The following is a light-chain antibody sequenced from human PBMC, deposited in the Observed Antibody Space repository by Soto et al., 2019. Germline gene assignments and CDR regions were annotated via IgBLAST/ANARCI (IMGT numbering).Light chain of an antibody. Sequence: DKITCRASQSISNWLAWYQQKPGKAPKLLIYKASSLESGVPSRFSGSGSGSDFTLTVGNLQPDELAVYACQQYYCYDLTFSPRAKVDI. V-gene: IGKV1-5*03. CDR1: QSISNW. CDR2: KAS. CDR3: QQYYCYDLT. J-gene: IGKJ1*01.